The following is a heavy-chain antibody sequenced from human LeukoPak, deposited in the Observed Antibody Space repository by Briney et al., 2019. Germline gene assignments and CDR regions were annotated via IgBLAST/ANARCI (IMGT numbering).Heavy chain of an antibody. CDR3: AKAGYSSSWYKRIAEYFQH. J-gene: IGHJ1*01. CDR2: ISGSGGST. CDR1: GFTFSSYA. D-gene: IGHD6-13*01. V-gene: IGHV3-23*01. Sequence: GGSLRLSCAASGFTFSSYAMSWVRQAPGRGLEWVSAISGSGGSTYYADSVKGRFTISRDNSKNTLYLQMNSLRAEDTAVYYCAKAGYSSSWYKRIAEYFQHWGQGTLVTVSS.